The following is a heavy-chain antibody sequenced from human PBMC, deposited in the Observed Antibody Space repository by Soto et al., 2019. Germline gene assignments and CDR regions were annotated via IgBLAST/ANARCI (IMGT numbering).Heavy chain of an antibody. CDR1: GDSIRVTSYS. D-gene: IGHD3-10*01. J-gene: IGHJ3*01. CDR2: ITHQGFP. CDR3: AKDRGTRRGAFDV. V-gene: IGHV4-30-2*01. Sequence: QVQLQGSGSGLVKTSQTLSLTCSVSGDSIRVTSYSWSWIRQPPGKGLEWVAYITHQGFPYFNPSLKRRLSITVDTSENQVFLTLNSATAADTAVYFCAKDRGTRRGAFDVWGRGAMVTVSS.